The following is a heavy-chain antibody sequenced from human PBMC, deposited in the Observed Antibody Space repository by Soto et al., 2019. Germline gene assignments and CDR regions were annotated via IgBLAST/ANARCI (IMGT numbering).Heavy chain of an antibody. CDR3: ARVLGGWYTDWYFDL. J-gene: IGHJ2*01. CDR1: GYTFTSYG. CDR2: ISAYNGNT. V-gene: IGHV1-18*01. Sequence: QVQLVQSGAEVKKPGASVKVSCKASGYTFTSYGISWVRQAPGQGLEWMGWISAYNGNTNYAQKLQGRVTMTTDTSXTTAYRELRSLRSDDTAVYYCARVLGGWYTDWYFDLWGRGTLVTVSS. D-gene: IGHD6-19*01.